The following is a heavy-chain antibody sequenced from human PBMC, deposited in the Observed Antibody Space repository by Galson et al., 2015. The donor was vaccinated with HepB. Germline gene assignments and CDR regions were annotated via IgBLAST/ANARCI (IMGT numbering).Heavy chain of an antibody. J-gene: IGHJ4*02. CDR2: INPNSGGT. CDR1: GYTFTGYY. V-gene: IGHV1-2*02. CDR3: ARVNIARGITMVRGVMSY. Sequence: SVKVSCKASGYTFTGYYMHWVRQAPGQGLEWMGWINPNSGGTNYAQKFQGRVTMTRDTSISTAYMELSRLRSDDTAVYYCARVNIARGITMVRGVMSYWGQGTLVTVSS. D-gene: IGHD3-10*01.